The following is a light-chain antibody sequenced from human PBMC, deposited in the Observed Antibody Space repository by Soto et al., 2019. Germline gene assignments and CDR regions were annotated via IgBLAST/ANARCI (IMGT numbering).Light chain of an antibody. J-gene: IGKJ1*01. CDR2: GAS. CDR3: QQYNNWPPWT. Sequence: EIVMTQSPATLSVSPGEKATLSCRASQSVSSDLVWYQQKPGQAPRLLIYGASTRATGIPARLSGSGSGTEFTLTISSLQSEDVAVYYCQQYNNWPPWTFGQGTKVEIK. CDR1: QSVSSD. V-gene: IGKV3-15*01.